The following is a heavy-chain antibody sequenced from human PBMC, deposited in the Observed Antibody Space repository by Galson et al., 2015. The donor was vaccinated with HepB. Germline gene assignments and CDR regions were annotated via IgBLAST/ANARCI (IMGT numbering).Heavy chain of an antibody. CDR2: IWYDGSNK. D-gene: IGHD2-21*01. V-gene: IGHV3-33*08. CDR3: ARSPSRRVLITPYNWVVP. J-gene: IGHJ5*02. Sequence: SLRLSCAASGFTFSSYGMHWVRQAPGKGLEWVAVIWYDGSNKYYADSVKGRFTISRDNSKNTLYLQMNSLRAEDTAVYYCARSPSRRVLITPYNWVVPWGQGTLVTVSS. CDR1: GFTFSSYG.